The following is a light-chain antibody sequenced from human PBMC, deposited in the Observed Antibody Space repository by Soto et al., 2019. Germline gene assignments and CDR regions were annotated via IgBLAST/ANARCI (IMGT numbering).Light chain of an antibody. CDR2: AAS. V-gene: IGKV1-39*01. J-gene: IGKJ4*01. CDR3: QQSYSTLLT. Sequence: DIQMIQSPSSLSASVGDRVTITCRASQSISSYLNWYQQKPGKAPKLLIYAASSLQSGVPSRFSGSGSGTDFTLTISSLQPEDFATYYCQQSYSTLLTFGGGTKVDNK. CDR1: QSISSY.